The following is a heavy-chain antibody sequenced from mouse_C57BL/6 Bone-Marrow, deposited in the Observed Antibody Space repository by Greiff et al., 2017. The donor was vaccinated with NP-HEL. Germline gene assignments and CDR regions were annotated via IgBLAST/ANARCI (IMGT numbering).Heavy chain of an antibody. D-gene: IGHD1-1*01. CDR1: GYTFTSYW. CDR3: ARITTVPFDY. CDR2: IHPNSGST. Sequence: VKLVESGAELVKPGASVKLSCKASGYTFTSYWMHWVKQRPGQGLEWIGMIHPNSGSTNYNEKFKSKATLTVDKSSSTAYMQLSSLTSEDSAVYYCARITTVPFDYWGQGTTLTVSS. V-gene: IGHV1-64*01. J-gene: IGHJ2*01.